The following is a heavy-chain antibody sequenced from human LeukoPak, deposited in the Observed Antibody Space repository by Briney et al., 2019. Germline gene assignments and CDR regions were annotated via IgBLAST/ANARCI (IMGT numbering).Heavy chain of an antibody. J-gene: IGHJ4*02. V-gene: IGHV3-7*01. D-gene: IGHD6-19*01. CDR3: ARDASALY. CDR2: IKPDGSEQ. CDR1: VLIFSKYW. Sequence: QTGGSLRLSCVASVLIFSKYWMTWVRQAPGKGLEWVATIKPDGSEQYYLDSVKGRFTISRDNARDSLYLQMNSLRDDDTSVYYCARDASALYWGRGTPVTVSS.